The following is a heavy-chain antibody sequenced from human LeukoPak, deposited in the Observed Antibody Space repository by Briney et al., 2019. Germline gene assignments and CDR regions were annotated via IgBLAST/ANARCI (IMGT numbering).Heavy chain of an antibody. J-gene: IGHJ4*02. CDR1: GFTFDDYG. CDR2: INWNGGST. Sequence: GGSLRLSCAASGFTFDDYGMSWVRQAPGKGLEWVSGINWNGGSTGYADSVKGRFTISRDNAKNSLYLQMNSLRAEDTALYYCARAPVAGTPTTFDYWGQGTLVTVSA. CDR3: ARAPVAGTPTTFDY. D-gene: IGHD6-19*01. V-gene: IGHV3-20*04.